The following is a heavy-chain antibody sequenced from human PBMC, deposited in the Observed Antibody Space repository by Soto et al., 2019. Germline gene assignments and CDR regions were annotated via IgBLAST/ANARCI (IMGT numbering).Heavy chain of an antibody. CDR3: AKGPTRNTVTTCYFDY. Sequence: PGGSLRLSCAASGFTFSSYAMSWVRQAPGKGLEWVSAISGSGGSTYYADSVKGRFTISRDNSKNTLYLQMNSLRAEDTSVYYCAKGPTRNTVTTCYFDYWGQGTLVTVSS. CDR1: GFTFSSYA. CDR2: ISGSGGST. D-gene: IGHD4-4*01. J-gene: IGHJ4*02. V-gene: IGHV3-23*01.